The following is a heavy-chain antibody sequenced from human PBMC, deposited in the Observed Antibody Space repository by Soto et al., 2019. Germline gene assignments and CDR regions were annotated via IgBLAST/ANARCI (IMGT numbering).Heavy chain of an antibody. CDR1: GFTFDDYA. D-gene: IGHD3-3*01. CDR2: IRWNSGSI. Sequence: EVQLVESGGGLVQPGRSLRLSCAASGFTFDDYAMHWVRQAPGKGLEWVSGIRWNSGSIGYADSVKGRFTISRDNAKNSLYLQMNSLRAEDTALYYCAKDHIYDFWGQGTLVTVSS. V-gene: IGHV3-9*01. CDR3: AKDHIYDF. J-gene: IGHJ4*02.